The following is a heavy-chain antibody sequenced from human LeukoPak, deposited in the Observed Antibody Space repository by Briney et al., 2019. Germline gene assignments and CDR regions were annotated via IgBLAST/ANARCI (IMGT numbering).Heavy chain of an antibody. J-gene: IGHJ3*02. D-gene: IGHD3-22*01. Sequence: ASVKVSCKASGYTFTSYGISWVRQAPGQGLEWMGWISAYNGDTNYAQKLQGRVTMTTDTSTSKAYMELRSLRSDDTAVYYCARGGPAPHRITLIVVASSTDAFDIWGQGTMVTVSS. V-gene: IGHV1-18*01. CDR2: ISAYNGDT. CDR3: ARGGPAPHRITLIVVASSTDAFDI. CDR1: GYTFTSYG.